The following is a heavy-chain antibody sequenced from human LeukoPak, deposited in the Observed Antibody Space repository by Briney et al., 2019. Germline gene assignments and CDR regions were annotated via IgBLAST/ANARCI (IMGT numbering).Heavy chain of an antibody. CDR1: GGTFSTYA. Sequence: SVKVSCKASGGTFSTYAISWVRQAPGQGLEWMGGIIPISATANYAQKFQGRATITADESTSTAYMELSSLRSEDTAVYYCARDRDYYDSSNYYYASDYWGQGTLVTVSS. D-gene: IGHD3-22*01. CDR2: IIPISATA. J-gene: IGHJ4*02. CDR3: ARDRDYYDSSNYYYASDY. V-gene: IGHV1-69*01.